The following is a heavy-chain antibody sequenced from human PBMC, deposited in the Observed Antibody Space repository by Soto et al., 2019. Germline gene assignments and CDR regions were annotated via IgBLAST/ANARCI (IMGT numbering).Heavy chain of an antibody. CDR2: IGGSGGST. CDR1: GFTFSSYA. J-gene: IGHJ4*02. CDR3: AKDKVGGYSYGYSSERVRAYYFDY. Sequence: HPGGSLRLSCAASGFTFSSYAMSWVRQAPGKGLEGVSAIGGSGGSTYYADSVKGRFTISRDNSKNTLYLQMNSLRAEDTAVYYCAKDKVGGYSYGYSSERVRAYYFDYWGQGTLVTVSS. V-gene: IGHV3-23*01. D-gene: IGHD5-18*01.